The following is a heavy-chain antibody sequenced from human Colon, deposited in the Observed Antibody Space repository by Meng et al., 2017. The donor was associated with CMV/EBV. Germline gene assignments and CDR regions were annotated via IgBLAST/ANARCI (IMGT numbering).Heavy chain of an antibody. Sequence: QVRVGQVGNGGKKPGAEVKVSCKASGDTFIDFGISWVRQAPGQGLEWMGWISAYNGNTNYAPEFQGRVTLTTDTSTTTDTSTTTVYMELRSLRSDDTAIYYCATELSRGGYWGQGTLVTVSS. J-gene: IGHJ4*02. CDR3: ATELSRGGY. CDR1: GDTFIDFG. CDR2: ISAYNGNT. V-gene: IGHV1-18*01.